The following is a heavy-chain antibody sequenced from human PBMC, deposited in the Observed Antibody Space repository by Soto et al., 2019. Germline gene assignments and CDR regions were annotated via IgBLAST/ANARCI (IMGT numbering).Heavy chain of an antibody. CDR1: GFTFSNAW. Sequence: PGGSLRLSCAASGFTFSNAWMSWVRQAPGKGLGWVGRIKSKTDGGTTDYAAPVKGRFTISRDDSKNTLYLQMNSLKTEDTAVFYCTTDYDILTGYYSGFDYWGQGTLVTVSS. D-gene: IGHD3-9*01. V-gene: IGHV3-15*01. CDR2: IKSKTDGGTT. J-gene: IGHJ4*02. CDR3: TTDYDILTGYYSGFDY.